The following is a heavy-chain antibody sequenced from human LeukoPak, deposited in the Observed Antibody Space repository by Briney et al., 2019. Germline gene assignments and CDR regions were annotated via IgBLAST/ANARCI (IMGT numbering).Heavy chain of an antibody. CDR2: IYYSGST. CDR3: ARDVLGITIFGVAHYFDY. V-gene: IGHV4-59*01. J-gene: IGHJ4*02. Sequence: PSETLSLTCTVSGGSISSYYWSWIRQPPGKGLELIGYIYYSGSTNYNPSLKSRVTISVDTSKNQFSLKLSSVTAADTAVYYCARDVLGITIFGVAHYFDYWGQGTLVTVSS. CDR1: GGSISSYY. D-gene: IGHD3-3*01.